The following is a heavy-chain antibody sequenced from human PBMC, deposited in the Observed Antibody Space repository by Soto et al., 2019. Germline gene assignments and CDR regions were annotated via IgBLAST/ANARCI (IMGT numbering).Heavy chain of an antibody. Sequence: SETLSLTCAVYGGSFSGYYWSWIRQPPGKGLEWIGEINHSGSTNYNPSLKSRVTISVDTSKNQFSLKLSSVTAADTAVYYCAIGEVPAASGDYYYMDLSGKTTTLT. CDR3: AIGEVPAASGDYYYMDL. V-gene: IGHV4-34*01. CDR1: GGSFSGYY. D-gene: IGHD2-2*01. CDR2: INHSGST. J-gene: IGHJ6*03.